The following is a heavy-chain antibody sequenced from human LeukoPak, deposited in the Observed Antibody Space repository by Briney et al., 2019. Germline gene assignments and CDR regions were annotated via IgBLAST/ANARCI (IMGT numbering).Heavy chain of an antibody. CDR3: ARGQGYCSGGSCSKKLYYFDY. D-gene: IGHD2-15*01. J-gene: IGHJ4*02. Sequence: SETLSLTCAVYGGSFSGYYWSWIRQPPGKGLEWIGEINHSGRTNYNPSLKSRVTISVDTSKNQFSLKLSSVTAADTAVYYCARGQGYCSGGSCSKKLYYFDYWGQGTLVTVSS. CDR2: INHSGRT. V-gene: IGHV4-34*01. CDR1: GGSFSGYY.